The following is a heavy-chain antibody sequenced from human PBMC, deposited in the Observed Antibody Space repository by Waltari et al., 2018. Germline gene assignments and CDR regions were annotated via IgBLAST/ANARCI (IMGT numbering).Heavy chain of an antibody. CDR3: TVHARAFDY. Sequence: EVQLVESGGGLVQPGGSLRLSCAASGFTFSTYWMHWVRQAPGKGLVWVSHIKGVGSSTTYADSVEVRFTISRDNAKNTLYLQMNSLRADDTAVYYCTVHARAFDYWGQGTLVTVSS. V-gene: IGHV3-74*02. CDR1: GFTFSTYW. J-gene: IGHJ4*02. CDR2: IKGVGSST.